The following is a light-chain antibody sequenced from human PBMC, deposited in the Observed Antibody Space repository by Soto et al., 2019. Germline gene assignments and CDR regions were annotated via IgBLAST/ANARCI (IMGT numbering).Light chain of an antibody. V-gene: IGLV2-23*02. CDR1: SSDVGSYNL. Sequence: QPVLTQPASVSGSPGQSITISCTGTSSDVGSYNLVSWYQQRPGKAPKLMIYEVSKRPSGVSYRFSGSKSGNTASLTISGLQAEDEADYYCYSYAGSSTAVFGGGTQLTVL. CDR3: YSYAGSSTAV. J-gene: IGLJ7*01. CDR2: EVS.